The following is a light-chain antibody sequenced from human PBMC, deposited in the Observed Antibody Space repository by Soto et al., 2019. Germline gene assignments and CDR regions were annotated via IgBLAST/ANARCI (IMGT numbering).Light chain of an antibody. J-gene: IGKJ1*01. Sequence: EIVMTQSPATLSVSLGERATLSSRASQSVSTNLAWYQQKPGQAPRLLIYGASTRATGIPARFSGSGSGTEFTLTISSLQSEDFVVYYCQQYNYWPTFGHGTKVEIK. CDR3: QQYNYWPT. CDR1: QSVSTN. CDR2: GAS. V-gene: IGKV3-15*01.